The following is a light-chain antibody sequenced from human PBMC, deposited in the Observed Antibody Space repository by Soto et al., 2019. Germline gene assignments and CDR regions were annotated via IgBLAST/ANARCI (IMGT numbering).Light chain of an antibody. CDR3: CSYAGSYTSLYV. CDR2: DVS. CDR1: SSDVGGYNY. J-gene: IGLJ1*01. Sequence: QSALTQPRSVSGSPGQSVTISCTGTSSDVGGYNYVSWYQQHPGKAPKLMIYDVSKRPSGVPDRFSGSKSGNTASLTISALQAEDEADYYCCSYAGSYTSLYVFGTGTKLTVL. V-gene: IGLV2-11*01.